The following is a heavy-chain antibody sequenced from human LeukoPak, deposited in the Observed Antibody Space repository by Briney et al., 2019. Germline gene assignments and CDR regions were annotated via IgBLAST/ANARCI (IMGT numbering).Heavy chain of an antibody. CDR1: GGSFSSYY. Sequence: PSETLSLTCAVYGGSFSSYYWSWIRQPPGKGLEWVGEINHSGGNNYNPSLRSRVTLSVDTSKNQFSLKLSSVTPADTAVYYCARDTPIVVVPAAIDDYYGMDVGGQGTTVTVS. J-gene: IGHJ6*02. D-gene: IGHD2-2*01. CDR2: INHSGGN. CDR3: ARDTPIVVVPAAIDDYYGMDV. V-gene: IGHV4-34*01.